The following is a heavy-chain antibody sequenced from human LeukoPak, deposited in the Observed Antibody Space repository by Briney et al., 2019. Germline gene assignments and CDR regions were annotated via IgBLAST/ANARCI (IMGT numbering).Heavy chain of an antibody. CDR1: GFTFSSYA. V-gene: IGHV3-23*01. CDR3: ARTRGVAAAGRPFDY. D-gene: IGHD6-13*01. Sequence: GGSLRLSCAASGFTFSSYAMSWVRQAPRKGLEWVSAISGSGGSTYYADSVKGRFTISRDNSKNTLYLQMNSLRAEDTAVYYCARTRGVAAAGRPFDYRGQGTLVTVSS. CDR2: ISGSGGST. J-gene: IGHJ4*02.